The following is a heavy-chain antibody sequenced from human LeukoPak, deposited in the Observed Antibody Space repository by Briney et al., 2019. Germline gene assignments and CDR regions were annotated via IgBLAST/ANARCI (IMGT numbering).Heavy chain of an antibody. J-gene: IGHJ4*02. D-gene: IGHD6-19*01. Sequence: PGGSLRLSCAASEFTFSSYSMNWVRQAPGKGLEWVSYITNSGNSKSYADSVKGRFTISRDNTKNTLYLQMNSLRAEDTAVYYCAKDHPRNIGGWFSYYFDYWGQGTLVTVSS. CDR3: AKDHPRNIGGWFSYYFDY. CDR1: EFTFSSYS. CDR2: ITNSGNSK. V-gene: IGHV3-48*01.